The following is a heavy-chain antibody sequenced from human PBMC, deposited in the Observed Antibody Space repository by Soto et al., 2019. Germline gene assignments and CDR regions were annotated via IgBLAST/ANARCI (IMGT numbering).Heavy chain of an antibody. D-gene: IGHD4-4*01. CDR3: VRGGSNYAS. CDR1: GFTFSDSW. Sequence: ESGGGLVQPGGSLRLSCPASGFTFSDSWMTWVRQAPGKWLEWVARIKPDESEKKYADSVKGRFSISRDNAKNSMYLQMDSLRGEDTAVYYCVRGGSNYASWGQGTLVTVSS. V-gene: IGHV3-7*01. J-gene: IGHJ5*02. CDR2: IKPDESEK.